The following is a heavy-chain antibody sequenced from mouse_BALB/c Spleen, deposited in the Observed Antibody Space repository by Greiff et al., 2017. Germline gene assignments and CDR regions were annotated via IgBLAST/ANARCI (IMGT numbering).Heavy chain of an antibody. Sequence: EVQVVESGGGLVKPGGSLKLSCAASGFAFSSYDMSWVRQTPEKRLEWVAYISSGGGSTYYPDSVKGRFTISRDNAKNTLYLQMSSLKSEDTAMYYCARRYDYDCAMDYWGQGTSVTVSS. CDR2: ISSGGGST. D-gene: IGHD2-4*01. CDR1: GFAFSSYD. V-gene: IGHV5-12-1*01. J-gene: IGHJ4*01. CDR3: ARRYDYDCAMDY.